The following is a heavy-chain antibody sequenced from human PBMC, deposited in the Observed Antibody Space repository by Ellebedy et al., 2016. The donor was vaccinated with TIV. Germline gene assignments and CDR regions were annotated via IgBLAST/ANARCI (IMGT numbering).Heavy chain of an antibody. D-gene: IGHD5-18*01. J-gene: IGHJ3*02. CDR2: INPNSGGT. CDR3: ARGGGIQLWLQLGAFDI. CDR1: GYTFTGYY. V-gene: IGHV1-2*02. Sequence: AASVKVSCKASGYTFTGYYMHWVRQAPGQGLEWMGWINPNSGGTNYAQKFQGRVTMTRDTSISTAYMELSRLRSDDKAVYYCARGGGIQLWLQLGAFDIWGQGTMVTVSS.